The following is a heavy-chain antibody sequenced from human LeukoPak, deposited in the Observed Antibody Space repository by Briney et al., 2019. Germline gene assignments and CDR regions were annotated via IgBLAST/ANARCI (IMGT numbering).Heavy chain of an antibody. Sequence: GGSLRLSCEASGFTFTNFAMNWVRQAPGKGLQWVSTIIGSGTDTFSADSVKGRFTMSRDNSRNTVFLQMDSLRAEDTAVYYWAKGRSFSRSYFDHWGQGILVTVSS. J-gene: IGHJ4*02. CDR3: AKGRSFSRSYFDH. CDR2: IIGSGTDT. CDR1: GFTFTNFA. V-gene: IGHV3-23*01.